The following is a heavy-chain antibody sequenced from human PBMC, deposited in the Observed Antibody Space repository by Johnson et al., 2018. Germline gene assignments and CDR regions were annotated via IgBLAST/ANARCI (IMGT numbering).Heavy chain of an antibody. Sequence: VQLVESGGGLVQPGRSLRLSCAASGFTFDDYTMHWVRQAPGKGLEWVSLISWDGGSASYADSVKGRFTISLDNSKNSLDLQINSLRTEDTALYYCAKYEGDYLYGMDVWGQGTTVTVSS. D-gene: IGHD4-11*01. CDR1: GFTFDDYT. V-gene: IGHV3-43*01. J-gene: IGHJ6*02. CDR3: AKYEGDYLYGMDV. CDR2: ISWDGGSA.